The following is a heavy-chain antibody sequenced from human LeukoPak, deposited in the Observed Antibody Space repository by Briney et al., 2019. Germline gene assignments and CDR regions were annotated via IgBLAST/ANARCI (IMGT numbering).Heavy chain of an antibody. Sequence: ASVKVSCKASGFSFRNSAVQWVRQARGQRLEWMGWIVVGSGKTNYAQKFQERVTITRDVSTSTAYMELSGLRSEDTVIYYCTADIVAAQLHWGQGTLVTVSS. J-gene: IGHJ4*02. CDR2: IVVGSGKT. CDR3: TADIVAAQLH. CDR1: GFSFRNSA. D-gene: IGHD1-26*01. V-gene: IGHV1-58*01.